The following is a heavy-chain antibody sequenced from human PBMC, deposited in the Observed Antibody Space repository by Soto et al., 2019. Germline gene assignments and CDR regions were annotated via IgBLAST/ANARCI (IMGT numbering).Heavy chain of an antibody. Sequence: SETLSLTCTVSGGSISSHYWSWVRQAPGKGLEWIGHIYYRGGTTYNPSLRSRSTISVDTSNNQFSLKPNSVTTADTAVYYCARDGREASGMDVWGQGTKVTVSS. V-gene: IGHV4-59*11. CDR2: IYYRGGT. D-gene: IGHD1-26*01. CDR1: GGSISSHY. CDR3: ARDGREASGMDV. J-gene: IGHJ6*02.